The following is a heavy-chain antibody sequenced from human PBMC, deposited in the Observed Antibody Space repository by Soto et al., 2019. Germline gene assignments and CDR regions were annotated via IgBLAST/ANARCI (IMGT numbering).Heavy chain of an antibody. CDR1: GYTFTSYG. J-gene: IGHJ4*02. CDR2: ISAYNGNT. CDR3: ARDGIGGYCSSTSCDILDY. V-gene: IGHV1-18*04. Sequence: ASVKVSCKASGYTFTSYGISWVRQAPGQGLEWMGWISAYNGNTNYAQKLQGRVTMTTDTSTSTAYMELRSLRSDDTAVYYCARDGIGGYCSSTSCDILDYWGQGTLVTVSS. D-gene: IGHD2-2*02.